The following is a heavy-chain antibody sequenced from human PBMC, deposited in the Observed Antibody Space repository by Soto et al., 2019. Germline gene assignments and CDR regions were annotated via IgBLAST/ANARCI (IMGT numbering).Heavy chain of an antibody. CDR2: IYHSGST. CDR1: GGSISSGGYS. V-gene: IGHV4-30-2*01. Sequence: SETLSLTCAVSGGSISSGGYSWSWIRQPPGKGLEWIGYIYHSGSTYYNPSLKSRVTISVDRSKNQFSLKLSSVTAADTAVYYCARGVGIAAAGHFPDWVDPWGQGTLVTVSS. CDR3: ARGVGIAAAGHFPDWVDP. D-gene: IGHD6-13*01. J-gene: IGHJ5*02.